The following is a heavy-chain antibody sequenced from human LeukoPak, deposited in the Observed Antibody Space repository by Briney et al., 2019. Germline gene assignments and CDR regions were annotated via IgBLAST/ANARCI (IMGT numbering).Heavy chain of an antibody. D-gene: IGHD6-13*01. Sequence: QAGGSLRLSCAASGFTFSSYGMHWVRQAPGKGLEWVAVISYDGSNKYYADSVKGRFTISRDNSKNTLYLQMNSLRAEDTAVYYCAKDWSPASGRGGYFDYWGQGTLVTVSS. CDR3: AKDWSPASGRGGYFDY. CDR1: GFTFSSYG. J-gene: IGHJ4*02. CDR2: ISYDGSNK. V-gene: IGHV3-30*18.